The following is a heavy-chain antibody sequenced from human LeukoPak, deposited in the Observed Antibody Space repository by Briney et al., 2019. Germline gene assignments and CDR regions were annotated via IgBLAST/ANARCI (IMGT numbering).Heavy chain of an antibody. CDR1: GFTFTDFY. J-gene: IGHJ4*02. D-gene: IGHD4-17*01. Sequence: GVSLRLSCAASGFTFTDFYMSWIRQAPGKGLEWVSYISISGTTIYYADSVKGRFTFSRDNAKNSLYLQMNSLRAEDTAVYYCARTGRLQYGDYVAFDYWGQGSLVTVPS. CDR3: ARTGRLQYGDYVAFDY. CDR2: ISISGTTI. V-gene: IGHV3-11*01.